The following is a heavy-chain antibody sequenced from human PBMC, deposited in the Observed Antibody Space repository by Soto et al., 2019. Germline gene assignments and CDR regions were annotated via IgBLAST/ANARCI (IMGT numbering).Heavy chain of an antibody. Sequence: EVQLVESGGGLVQPGGSLRLSCAASGFTFSSYWMHWVRQAPGKGLVWVSRINSDGSSTSYADSVKGRFTISRDNXKXTXXLQMNSLRAEDTAVYYCARDKSRGYYGSGSSWFDPWGQGTLVTVSS. CDR1: GFTFSSYW. D-gene: IGHD3-10*01. J-gene: IGHJ5*02. CDR2: INSDGSST. CDR3: ARDKSRGYYGSGSSWFDP. V-gene: IGHV3-74*01.